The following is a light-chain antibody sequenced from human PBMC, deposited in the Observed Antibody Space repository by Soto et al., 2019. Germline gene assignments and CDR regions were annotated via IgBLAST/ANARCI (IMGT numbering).Light chain of an antibody. CDR2: DLS. Sequence: QSALTQPASVSGSPGQSITISCTGTSSDVGGYNYVSWYQQHPGKAPKLMIYDLSNRPPGVSNRCSGSKSGNTASLTISGLQAEDEADYYCSSYTSSSTPLVFGGGTKLTVL. J-gene: IGLJ2*01. CDR1: SSDVGGYNY. V-gene: IGLV2-14*01. CDR3: SSYTSSSTPLV.